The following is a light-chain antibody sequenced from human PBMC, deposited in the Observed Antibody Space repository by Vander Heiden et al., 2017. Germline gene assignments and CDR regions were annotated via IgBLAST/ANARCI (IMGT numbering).Light chain of an antibody. CDR2: DVS. J-gene: IGLJ1*01. V-gene: IGLV2-14*03. CDR3: SSYTSSSTSYV. Sequence: QSALTQPASVSGSPGQSITISCTGTSSDVGGYNYVSWYQQHPGKAPKLMIYDVSNRPSGVSNRFSGSKSGNTASLTISGLQAEDEADYYCSSYTSSSTSYVCGTGTKV. CDR1: SSDVGGYNY.